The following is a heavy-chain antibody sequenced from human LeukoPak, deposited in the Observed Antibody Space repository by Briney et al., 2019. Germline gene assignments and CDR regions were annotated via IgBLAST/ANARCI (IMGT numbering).Heavy chain of an antibody. Sequence: GGSLRLSCAASGFTFSSYSMNWVRQAPGKGLEWVSSISSSSSYIYYADSVKGRFTISRDNAKNSLYLQMNSLRAEDTAVYYCAGGGDDYGYIDYWGQGTLVTVSS. J-gene: IGHJ4*02. CDR3: AGGGDDYGYIDY. CDR2: ISSSSSYI. CDR1: GFTFSSYS. D-gene: IGHD4-17*01. V-gene: IGHV3-21*01.